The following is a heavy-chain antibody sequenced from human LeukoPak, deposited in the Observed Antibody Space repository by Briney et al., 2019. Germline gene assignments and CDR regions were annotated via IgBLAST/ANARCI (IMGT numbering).Heavy chain of an antibody. J-gene: IGHJ5*02. D-gene: IGHD1-26*01. V-gene: IGHV4-34*01. CDR1: GFTFSSYT. CDR2: INHSGST. Sequence: GSLRLSCAASGFTFSSYTMNWVRQAPGKGLEWIGEINHSGSTNYNPSLKSRVTISVDTSKNQFSLKLSSVTAADTAVYYCASLTRQVGANSLSWFDPWGQGTLVTVSS. CDR3: ASLTRQVGANSLSWFDP.